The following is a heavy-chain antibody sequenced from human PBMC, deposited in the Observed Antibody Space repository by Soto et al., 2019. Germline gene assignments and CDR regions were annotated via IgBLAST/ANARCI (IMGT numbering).Heavy chain of an antibody. CDR3: AKDRSGGSCYSEYEPCYDAFDI. J-gene: IGHJ3*02. D-gene: IGHD2-15*01. CDR1: GFTFSSYA. V-gene: IGHV3-23*01. Sequence: GGSLRLSCAASGFTFSSYAMSWVRQAPGKGLEWVSAISGSGGSTYYADSVKGRFTISGDNSKNTLYLQMNSLRAEDTAVYYCAKDRSGGSCYSEYEPCYDAFDIWGQGTMVTVSS. CDR2: ISGSGGST.